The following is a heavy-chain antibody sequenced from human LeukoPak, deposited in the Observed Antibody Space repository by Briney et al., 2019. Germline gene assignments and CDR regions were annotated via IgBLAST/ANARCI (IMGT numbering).Heavy chain of an antibody. CDR2: ISSKGVST. J-gene: IGHJ4*02. V-gene: IGHV3-64D*09. D-gene: IGHD1-1*01. Sequence: GGSLRLSCSASGFTISIYAMHWVRQAPGKGLEYVSGISSKGVSTYYADSVKGRFTISRDNSKDTMFLQMSSLRAEDTAVYYCVKITSVTGGDCWGQGTRLTVSS. CDR3: VKITSVTGGDC. CDR1: GFTISIYA.